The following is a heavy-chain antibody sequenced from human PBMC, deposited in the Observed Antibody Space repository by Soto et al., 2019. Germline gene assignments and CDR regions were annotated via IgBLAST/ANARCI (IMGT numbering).Heavy chain of an antibody. D-gene: IGHD7-27*01. V-gene: IGHV6-1*01. Sequence: SPTLSLTCAISGDSVSSNTATWDWIRQSPSRGLEWLGRTYYRTKWYNDYLVSVKSRITINSDTSKNQFSLQLSSVTPEDTTVYYCARSGDRIYDAFDIWGQGTTVTVSS. CDR2: TYYRTKWYN. J-gene: IGHJ3*02. CDR1: GDSVSSNTAT. CDR3: ARSGDRIYDAFDI.